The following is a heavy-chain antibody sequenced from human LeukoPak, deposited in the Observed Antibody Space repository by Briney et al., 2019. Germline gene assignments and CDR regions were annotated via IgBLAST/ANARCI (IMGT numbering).Heavy chain of an antibody. CDR2: ISGSGGST. CDR1: GFTFSSYA. V-gene: IGHV3-23*01. Sequence: PGGFLRLSCAASGFTFSSYAMSWVRQAPGKGLEWVSAISGSGGSTYYADSVKGRFTISRDNSKNTLYLQMNSLRAEDTAVYYCAKDLGRYGDWPFDYWGQGTLVTVSS. D-gene: IGHD4-17*01. CDR3: AKDLGRYGDWPFDY. J-gene: IGHJ4*02.